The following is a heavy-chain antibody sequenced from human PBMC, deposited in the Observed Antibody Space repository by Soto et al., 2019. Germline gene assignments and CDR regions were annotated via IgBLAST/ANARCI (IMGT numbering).Heavy chain of an antibody. CDR1: GYTFTSYV. V-gene: IGHV1-18*01. CDR3: ARAHLGIIVAPYF. CDR2: INPDNGHT. D-gene: IGHD3-22*01. Sequence: ASVKVSCKASGYTFTSYVISWVRESAGQGLEWMGWINPDNGHTNYAQKLQGRVTMSTDTSTSTAYMELSSLTSEDTAVYYCARAHLGIIVAPYFWGQGTLVTVSA. J-gene: IGHJ4*02.